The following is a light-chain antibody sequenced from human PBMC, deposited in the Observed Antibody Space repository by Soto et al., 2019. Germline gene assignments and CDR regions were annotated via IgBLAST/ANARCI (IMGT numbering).Light chain of an antibody. CDR3: LQDYNFPLT. J-gene: IGKJ4*01. CDR1: QGIRND. V-gene: IGKV1-6*01. Sequence: AIQMTQSPSALSASVGDRVTITYRASQGIRNDLGWYQQKPGEAPKLLIYAASTLQSGVPSRFSGSGSGTDFTLTISSLQPEDFATYYCLQDYNFPLTFGGGTKVVIK. CDR2: AAS.